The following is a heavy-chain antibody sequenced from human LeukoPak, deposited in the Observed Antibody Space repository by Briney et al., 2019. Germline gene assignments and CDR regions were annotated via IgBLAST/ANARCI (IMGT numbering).Heavy chain of an antibody. J-gene: IGHJ4*02. V-gene: IGHV3-33*01. CDR1: GFTFSSYG. CDR3: ARDAAGSSSWYPYFDY. D-gene: IGHD6-13*01. CDR2: IWYDGSNK. Sequence: GGSLRLSCAASGFTFSSYGMHWVRQAPGKGLEWVAVIWYDGSNKYYADSVKGRFTISRDNSKNTLYLQMNSLRAEDTAVYYCARDAAGSSSWYPYFDYWGQGTLVTVSS.